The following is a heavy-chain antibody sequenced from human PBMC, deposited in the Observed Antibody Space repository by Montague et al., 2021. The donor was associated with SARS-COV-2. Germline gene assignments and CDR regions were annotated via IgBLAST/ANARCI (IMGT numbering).Heavy chain of an antibody. J-gene: IGHJ6*02. D-gene: IGHD3-3*01. V-gene: IGHV4-59*01. CDR3: ARSRRITIFGVGLSNYYGMDV. CDR2: IYYSGST. Sequence: SETLSLTCTVSGGSSSSYYWSWIRQPPGKGLEWIGYIYYSGSTNYNPSLKSRVTISVDTSKNQFSLKLSSVTAADTAVYYCARSRRITIFGVGLSNYYGMDVWGQGTTVTVSS. CDR1: GGSSSSYY.